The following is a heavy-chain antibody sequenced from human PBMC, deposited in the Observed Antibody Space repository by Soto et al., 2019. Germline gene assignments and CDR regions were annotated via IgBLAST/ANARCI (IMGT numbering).Heavy chain of an antibody. J-gene: IGHJ3*02. D-gene: IGHD3-9*01. V-gene: IGHV5-51*01. CDR1: LYIFTSYL. Sequence: GESLNISCKGSLYIFTSYLIGWVRQIPWKCLDWIGIIYPGDSDTIYIPSFQGKVTISAEKSISTAYLKWSSLKASDTAMYYCARTDILNGYYRGAFDIWGQGTMVNVSS. CDR3: ARTDILNGYYRGAFDI. CDR2: IYPGDSDT.